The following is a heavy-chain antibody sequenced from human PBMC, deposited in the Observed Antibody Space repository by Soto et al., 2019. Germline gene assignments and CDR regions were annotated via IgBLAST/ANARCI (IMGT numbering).Heavy chain of an antibody. V-gene: IGHV4-39*07. CDR2: IYYSGST. CDR1: GGSISSSSYY. D-gene: IGHD3-10*01. J-gene: IGHJ5*02. Sequence: SETLSLTCTVSGGSISSSSYYWGWIRQPPGKGLERIGSIYYSGSTYYNPSLKSRVTISVDTSKNQFSLKLSSVTAADTAVYYCARGRCFTHYYGSGSQTCNWFDPWGQGTLVTVSS. CDR3: ARGRCFTHYYGSGSQTCNWFDP.